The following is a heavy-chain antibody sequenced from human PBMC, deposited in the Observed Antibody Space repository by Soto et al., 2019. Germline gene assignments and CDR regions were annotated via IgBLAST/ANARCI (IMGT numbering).Heavy chain of an antibody. CDR1: GDSISSGYY. CDR2: IFHSGTP. V-gene: IGHV4-38-2*01. J-gene: IGHJ4*02. Sequence: PXETLSLSCAVSGDSISSGYYCDWIRQPPGKGLEWIVIIFHSGTPYYNPSLKSRLTISMDTSKTQFSLKLTSVTAADTAVYYCARRGSTSSSALPSYDYWGRGILVTFSS. CDR3: ARRGSTSSSALPSYDY. D-gene: IGHD3-22*01.